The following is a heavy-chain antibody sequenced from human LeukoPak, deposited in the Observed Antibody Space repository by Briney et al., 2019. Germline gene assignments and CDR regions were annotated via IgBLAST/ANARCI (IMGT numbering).Heavy chain of an antibody. CDR2: MNPNSDNT. CDR1: GYPFTSYD. Sequence: ASVKVSCKASGYPFTSYDIHWVRQAPGQGLEWMGWMNPNSDNTGYAQKFQGRVTITRNISISTAYMELSSLRSEDTAVYYCARGRVSSGDTFDIWGQGTVVTVSS. D-gene: IGHD1-14*01. CDR3: ARGRVSSGDTFDI. V-gene: IGHV1-8*03. J-gene: IGHJ3*02.